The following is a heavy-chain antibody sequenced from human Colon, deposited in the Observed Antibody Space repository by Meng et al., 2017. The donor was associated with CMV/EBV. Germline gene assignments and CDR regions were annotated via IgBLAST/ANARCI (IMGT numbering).Heavy chain of an antibody. J-gene: IGHJ4*02. D-gene: IGHD3-3*01. CDR3: ARGLRFWSGWSGVSRPHYFDY. V-gene: IGHV3-74*01. Sequence: GESLKISCAASGFTFSNSWMHWVRQGPGKGLVWVSRINGDGSSTSYADSVKGRFTISRDNAKSSLYLQMNSLRAEDTAVYYCARGLRFWSGWSGVSRPHYFDYWGQGTLVTVSS. CDR2: INGDGSST. CDR1: GFTFSNSW.